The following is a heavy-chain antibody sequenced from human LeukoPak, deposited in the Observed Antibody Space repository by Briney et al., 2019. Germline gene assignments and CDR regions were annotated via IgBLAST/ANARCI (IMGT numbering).Heavy chain of an antibody. V-gene: IGHV3-30-3*01. D-gene: IGHD3-9*01. Sequence: PGGSLRLSCAASGFTFSNYAMHWVRQAPGKGLEWVAIISHDVSNKYYADSVKGRFTISRDNSKNTLYLQMNSLRTEDTAVYYCARSFYDILIGYYQYFDYWGQGTLVTVSS. CDR2: ISHDVSNK. CDR1: GFTFSNYA. CDR3: ARSFYDILIGYYQYFDY. J-gene: IGHJ4*02.